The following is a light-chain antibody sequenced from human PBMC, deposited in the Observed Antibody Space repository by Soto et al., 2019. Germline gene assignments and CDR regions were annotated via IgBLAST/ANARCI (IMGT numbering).Light chain of an antibody. J-gene: IGLJ3*02. V-gene: IGLV2-14*01. CDR2: EVT. Sequence: QSALTQPASVSGSPGQSITISCTGTSSDVGRFNYVSWYQQHPGKVPKLMIYEVTNRPSGVSNRFSGSKSGNTASLTISGLQTEDEADYYCSSYTSSYTVMFGGGTKVTVL. CDR3: SSYTSSYTVM. CDR1: SSDVGRFNY.